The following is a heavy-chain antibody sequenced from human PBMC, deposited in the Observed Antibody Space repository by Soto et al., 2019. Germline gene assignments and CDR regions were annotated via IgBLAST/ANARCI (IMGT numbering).Heavy chain of an antibody. CDR2: IYPGDSDT. J-gene: IGHJ6*02. V-gene: IGHV5-51*01. CDR3: ARHDRGYSYGYRDYGMGV. D-gene: IGHD5-18*01. Sequence: GESLKISCKGSGYSFTSYWIGWVRQMPGKVLEWMGIIYPGDSDTRYSPSFQGQVTISADKSISTAYLQWSSLKASDTAMYYCARHDRGYSYGYRDYGMGVWGQRXTVTVYS. CDR1: GYSFTSYW.